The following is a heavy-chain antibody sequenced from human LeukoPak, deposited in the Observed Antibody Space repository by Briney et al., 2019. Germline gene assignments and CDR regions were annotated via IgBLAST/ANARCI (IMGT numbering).Heavy chain of an antibody. CDR2: ISRSGGST. D-gene: IGHD6-19*01. CDR1: GFTFSSYG. Sequence: PGGSLRLSCAASGFTFSSYGMSWVRQAPGKGLEWVSSISRSGGSTHYADSVKGRFTISRDNSKNMLSLQMNSLRAEDTAVYYCAKPGYSSGWYEDWGQGTLVTVSS. V-gene: IGHV3-23*01. J-gene: IGHJ4*02. CDR3: AKPGYSSGWYED.